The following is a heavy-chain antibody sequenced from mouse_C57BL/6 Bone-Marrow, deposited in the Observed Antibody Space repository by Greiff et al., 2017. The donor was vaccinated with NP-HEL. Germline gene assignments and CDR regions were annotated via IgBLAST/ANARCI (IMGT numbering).Heavy chain of an antibody. V-gene: IGHV1-69*01. J-gene: IGHJ2*01. Sequence: QVQLQQPGAELVMPGASVKLSCKASGYTFTSYWMPWVKQRPGQGLEWIGEVDPSDSYTNYNQKFKGKATLTVEKSSSTAYMQLSSLTAEDSAVYYCAREVRSYWLDYWGQGTTLTGSS. CDR1: GYTFTSYW. D-gene: IGHD1-1*01. CDR2: VDPSDSYT. CDR3: AREVRSYWLDY.